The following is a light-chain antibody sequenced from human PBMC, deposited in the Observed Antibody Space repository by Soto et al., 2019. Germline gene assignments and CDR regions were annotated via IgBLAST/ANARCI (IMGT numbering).Light chain of an antibody. CDR1: SSDIGTYNY. CDR2: DVS. CDR3: YSCSRSSGTRYV. J-gene: IGLJ1*01. V-gene: IGLV2-14*03. Sequence: QSALTQPASVSGSPGQSITISCTGTSSDIGTYNYVSWYQQHPGQAPKLMISDVSNRPSAVSDRFSGSKSGNTASLTISGLQAEDAADYYCYSCSRSSGTRYVFGTGTKVTVL.